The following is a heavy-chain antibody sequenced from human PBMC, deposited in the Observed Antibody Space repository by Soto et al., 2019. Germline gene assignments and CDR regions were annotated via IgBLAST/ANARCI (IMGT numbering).Heavy chain of an antibody. V-gene: IGHV3-21*01. CDR3: ARFGLVTFDC. CDR1: GFIFNTYS. CDR2: ISPSGSYM. Sequence: GGSLRLSCAASGFIFNTYSMDWVRQAPGKGLEWVASISPSGSYMYYGDSLKGRFTVSRDNAKNSLYLQMDSLRADDTAIYYCARFGLVTFDCSGQGTRVTVPS. J-gene: IGHJ4*02. D-gene: IGHD3-3*01.